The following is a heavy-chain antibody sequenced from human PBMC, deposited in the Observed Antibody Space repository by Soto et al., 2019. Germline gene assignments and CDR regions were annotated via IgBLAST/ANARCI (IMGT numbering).Heavy chain of an antibody. CDR1: GYTFTSYG. J-gene: IGHJ3*02. V-gene: IGHV1-18*04. CDR3: ARERLDDYDSSGYTPRTPVACDI. CDR2: ISAYNGNT. Sequence: ASVKVSCKASGYTFTSYGISWVRQAPGQGLEWMGWISAYNGNTNYAQKRQGRVTITTDKSTSTAYMELRSLRSDDPAVYYCARERLDDYDSSGYTPRTPVACDIWGQGTMVTVSS. D-gene: IGHD3-22*01.